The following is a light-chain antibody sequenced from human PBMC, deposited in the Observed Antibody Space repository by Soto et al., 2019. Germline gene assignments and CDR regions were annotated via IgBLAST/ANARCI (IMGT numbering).Light chain of an antibody. V-gene: IGLV7-46*01. CDR3: LLSYNDAPYV. CDR1: TGTVTSGHF. Sequence: QAVVTQEPSLTVSPGGTVTLTCGSSTGTVTSGHFPYWFQQKPGQAPRTLIYDTNNKHSWTPARFSGSLLGGKAALTLSGAQPEDEAEYYCLLSYNDAPYVFGTGTKVTVL. J-gene: IGLJ1*01. CDR2: DTN.